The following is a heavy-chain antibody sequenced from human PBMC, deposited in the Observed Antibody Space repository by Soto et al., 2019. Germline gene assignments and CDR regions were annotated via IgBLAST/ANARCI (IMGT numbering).Heavy chain of an antibody. Sequence: EVQLVESGGDLVQPGGSLRLSCAASGFAFSGYWLSWVRQAPGTGLEWVANIKQEGSENYYVDSVKGRFNISRDNAKNCLYLQMNSLRVEDTAVYYCARGGRGVYFDYWGQGALFTVSS. CDR2: IKQEGSEN. J-gene: IGHJ4*02. CDR1: GFAFSGYW. CDR3: ARGGRGVYFDY. V-gene: IGHV3-7*01.